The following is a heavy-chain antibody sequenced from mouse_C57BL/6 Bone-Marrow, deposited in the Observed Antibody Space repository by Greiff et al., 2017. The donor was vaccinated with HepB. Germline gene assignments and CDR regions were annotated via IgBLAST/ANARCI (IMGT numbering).Heavy chain of an antibody. V-gene: IGHV1-7*01. CDR2: INPSSGYT. CDR1: GYTFTSYW. D-gene: IGHD1-1*01. Sequence: VQLVESGAELAKPGASVKLSCKASGYTFTSYWMHWVKQRPGQGLEWIGYINPSSGYTKYNQKFKDKATLTADKSSSTAYMQLSSLTYEDSAVYYCASPSLLLRLDYWGQGTTLTVSS. J-gene: IGHJ2*01. CDR3: ASPSLLLRLDY.